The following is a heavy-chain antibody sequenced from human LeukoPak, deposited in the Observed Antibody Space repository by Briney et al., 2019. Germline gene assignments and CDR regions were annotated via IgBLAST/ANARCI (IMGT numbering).Heavy chain of an antibody. CDR2: IYTSGST. CDR1: GGSISSGSYY. Sequence: PSETLSLTCLVSGGSISSGSYYWSWIRQPAGKGLEWIGRIYTSGSTNYNPSLKSRVTISVDTSKNQFSLKLSSVTAADTAVYYCARARSRSSTYYLGYWGQGTLVVVSS. D-gene: IGHD6-13*01. V-gene: IGHV4-61*02. CDR3: ARARSRSSTYYLGY. J-gene: IGHJ4*02.